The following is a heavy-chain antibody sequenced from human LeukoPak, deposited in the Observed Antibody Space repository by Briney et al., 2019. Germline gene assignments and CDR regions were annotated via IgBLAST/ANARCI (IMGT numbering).Heavy chain of an antibody. CDR3: ARGSPDGEGSGSYYLFDY. D-gene: IGHD3-10*01. CDR2: IIPIFGTA. J-gene: IGHJ4*02. CDR1: GGTFSSYA. Sequence: SVKVSCKASGGTFSSYAISWVRQAPGQGLEWMGGIIPIFGTANYAQKFQGRVTITADESTSTAYMELGSLRSEDTAVYYCARGSPDGEGSGSYYLFDYWGQGTLVTVSS. V-gene: IGHV1-69*13.